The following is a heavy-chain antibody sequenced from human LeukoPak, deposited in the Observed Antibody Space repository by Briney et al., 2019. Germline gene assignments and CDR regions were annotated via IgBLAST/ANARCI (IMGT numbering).Heavy chain of an antibody. CDR3: ARDRKFYYDTSGYASFDF. V-gene: IGHV1-69*06. CDR1: GGPFSTNA. CDR2: IIPLFGTT. D-gene: IGHD3-22*01. Sequence: SVKVSCKASGGPFSTNAINWVRQAPGQELEWMGGIIPLFGTTKYAQKFQGRVTISADKSTNTAYMELSSLRSEDTAMYYCARDRKFYYDTSGYASFDFWGQGTLVTASS. J-gene: IGHJ4*02.